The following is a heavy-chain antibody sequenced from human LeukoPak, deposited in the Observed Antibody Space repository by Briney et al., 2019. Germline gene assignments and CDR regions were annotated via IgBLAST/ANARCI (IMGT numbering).Heavy chain of an antibody. J-gene: IGHJ3*01. Sequence: GGSLRLSCAASGFTFNIYPLHWVRQAPGKGLEWVTLISYDGNKIYYADSVRGRFTISRDNSKNTLYLQMNNLRAEDTAVYYCARESGWGLPHAFDLWGQGTMVTVSP. CDR1: GFTFNIYP. D-gene: IGHD3-3*01. CDR3: ARESGWGLPHAFDL. V-gene: IGHV3-30-3*01. CDR2: ISYDGNKI.